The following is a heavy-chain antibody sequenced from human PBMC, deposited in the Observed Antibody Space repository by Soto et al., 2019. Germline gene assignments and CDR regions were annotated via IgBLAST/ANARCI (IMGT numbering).Heavy chain of an antibody. V-gene: IGHV1-69*13. CDR3: ARQFHYDSSGYYYAY. Sequence: ASVKVSCKASGGTFSRNTISWVRQAPGQGLEWMGGIIPIFGTANYAQKFQGRVTITADESTSTAYMELNRLRSEDTAVYYCARQFHYDSSGYYYAYWGQGTLVTVSS. D-gene: IGHD3-22*01. J-gene: IGHJ4*02. CDR2: IIPIFGTA. CDR1: GGTFSRNT.